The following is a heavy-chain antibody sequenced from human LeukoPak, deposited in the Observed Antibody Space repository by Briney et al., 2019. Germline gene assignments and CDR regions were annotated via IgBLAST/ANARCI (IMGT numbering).Heavy chain of an antibody. V-gene: IGHV3-74*01. Sequence: GGSLRLSCAASGFTFSRFWMHWVRQAPGRGLVWVARASSDGSSTVYADSVKGRFTISRDNAKKTLYLQMKNLRAEDTAIYYCARDSDAGFDYWGQGTLVTVSS. CDR1: GFTFSRFW. CDR3: ARDSDAGFDY. J-gene: IGHJ4*02. CDR2: ASSDGSST.